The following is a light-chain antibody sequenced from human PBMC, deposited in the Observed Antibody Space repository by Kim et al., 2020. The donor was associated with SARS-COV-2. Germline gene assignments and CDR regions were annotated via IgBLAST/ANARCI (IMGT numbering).Light chain of an antibody. CDR2: DVI. CDR1: SSDFGGYDR. V-gene: IGLV2-18*02. Sequence: QSALTQPPSVSGSPRQSVTISCTGTSSDFGGYDRVSWYQQSPGTAPKLIIYDVIHRPSGVPDRFSGSKSGNTASLTISGLQVEDEADYFCSSFTSDASYVYGTGTKVTVL. J-gene: IGLJ1*01. CDR3: SSFTSDASYV.